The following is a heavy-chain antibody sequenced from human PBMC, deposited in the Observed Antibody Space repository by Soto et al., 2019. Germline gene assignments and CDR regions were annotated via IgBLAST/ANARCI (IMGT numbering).Heavy chain of an antibody. J-gene: IGHJ4*02. CDR3: VRCKLRATFDY. CDR1: EASIITPGSY. V-gene: IGHV4-39*01. D-gene: IGHD5-12*01. Sequence: SETLSLTCTVSEASIITPGSYWGWVRQSPGTGLQWIGFVYYTGDTYYSPSFKSRVTMSVDTSKNQLSMTLRSMTAADTALFYCVRCKLRATFDYWGKGALV. CDR2: VYYTGDT.